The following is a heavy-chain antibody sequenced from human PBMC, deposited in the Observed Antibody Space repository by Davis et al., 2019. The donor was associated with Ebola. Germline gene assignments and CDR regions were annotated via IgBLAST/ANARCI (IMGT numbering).Heavy chain of an antibody. CDR3: TRGHGWTDY. D-gene: IGHD2-15*01. CDR2: IYPGDSDT. CDR1: GYSFTSYW. J-gene: IGHJ4*02. Sequence: KVSCKGSGYSFTSYWIGWVRQMPGKGLEWMGIIYPGDSDTRYSPSFQGQVTISVDKSINTVYLQWSSLMASDTAMYYCTRGHGWTDYWGQGTLVIVSS. V-gene: IGHV5-51*01.